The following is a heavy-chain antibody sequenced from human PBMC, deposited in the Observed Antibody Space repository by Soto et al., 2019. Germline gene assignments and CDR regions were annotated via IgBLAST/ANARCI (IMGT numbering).Heavy chain of an antibody. D-gene: IGHD4-4*01. CDR3: ARVYYSVRQRPFDF. J-gene: IGHJ4*02. CDR1: GASIRSGGYL. CDR2: IYYSGNT. Sequence: QVQLQESGPGLVKPSQTLSLTCSVSGASIRSGGYLWSWVRQHPGKGLEWIGYIYYSGNTHYNPSLQSRLTISVDTSKNQFSLKLSSVTAADTAVYYCARVYYSVRQRPFDFWGQGTLVTVSS. V-gene: IGHV4-31*03.